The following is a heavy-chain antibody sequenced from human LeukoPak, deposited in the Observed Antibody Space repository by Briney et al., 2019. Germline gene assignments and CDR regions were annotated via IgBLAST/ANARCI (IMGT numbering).Heavy chain of an antibody. J-gene: IGHJ4*02. CDR3: ARVYSSGWSY. Sequence: GGSLRLSCAASGFIFSAYEMNWVRQAPGKGLEWVSYISSSGSTIYYADSVKGRFTISRDNAKKSLYLQMNSLRAEDTAVYYCARVYSSGWSYWGQGTLVTVSS. CDR1: GFIFSAYE. D-gene: IGHD6-19*01. CDR2: ISSSGSTI. V-gene: IGHV3-48*03.